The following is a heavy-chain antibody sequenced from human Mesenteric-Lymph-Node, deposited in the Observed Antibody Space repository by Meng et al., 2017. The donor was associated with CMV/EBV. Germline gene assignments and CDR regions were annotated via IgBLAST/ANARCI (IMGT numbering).Heavy chain of an antibody. D-gene: IGHD3-3*01. V-gene: IGHV2-5*01. CDR2: IYWNDDK. J-gene: IGHJ5*02. Sequence: SGPTLVKPTQTLMLTCTFSGFSLSTKGVGVGWIRQPPGKALEWLALIYWNDDKRYSPSLKSRLTITKDTSKTQVVLTMTNMDPLDTATYFCALNRITIFGVVNDGGRFDPWGQGTLVTVSS. CDR3: ALNRITIFGVVNDGGRFDP. CDR1: GFSLSTKGVG.